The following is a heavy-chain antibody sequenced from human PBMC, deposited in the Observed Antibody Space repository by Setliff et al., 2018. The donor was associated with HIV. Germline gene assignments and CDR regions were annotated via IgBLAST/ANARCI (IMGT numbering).Heavy chain of an antibody. J-gene: IGHJ4*02. D-gene: IGHD5-18*01. Sequence: SETLSLTCDVSGSYISNSYYWGWVRQPPGKGLEWIGSIYHSGTTYYNPSLKSRVTISVDTSKNHFSLKLRSVTAADTAVYYCARHLLRGYIYIVFDYWGQGTLVTVSS. CDR1: GSYISNSYY. CDR3: ARHLLRGYIYIVFDY. CDR2: IYHSGTT. V-gene: IGHV4-38-2*01.